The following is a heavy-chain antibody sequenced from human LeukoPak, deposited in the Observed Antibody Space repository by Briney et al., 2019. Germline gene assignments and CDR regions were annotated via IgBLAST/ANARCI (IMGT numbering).Heavy chain of an antibody. CDR2: IYYSGST. V-gene: IGHV4-59*12. D-gene: IGHD6-13*01. CDR3: ARGDKYSSSWFDY. CDR1: GGSISSYY. J-gene: IGHJ4*02. Sequence: SETLSLTCTVSGGSISSYYWSWIRQPPGKGLEWIGYIYYSGSTNYNPSLKSRVTISVDRSKNQFSLKLSSVTAADTAVYYCARGDKYSSSWFDYWGQGTLVTVSS.